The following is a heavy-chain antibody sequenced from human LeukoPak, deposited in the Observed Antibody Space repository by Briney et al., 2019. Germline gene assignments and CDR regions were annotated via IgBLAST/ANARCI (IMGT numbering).Heavy chain of an antibody. CDR2: ISSSGSTI. V-gene: IGHV3-48*03. CDR3: ATHYYDSSGYYYDHAFDI. D-gene: IGHD3-22*01. CDR1: GFTFSSYE. Sequence: GGSLRLSCAASGFTFSSYEMNWVRQAPGKGLEWVSYISSSGSTIYYADSVKGRFTISRDNAKNSLYLQMNSLRAEDTAVYYCATHYYDSSGYYYDHAFDIWGQGTMVTVSS. J-gene: IGHJ3*02.